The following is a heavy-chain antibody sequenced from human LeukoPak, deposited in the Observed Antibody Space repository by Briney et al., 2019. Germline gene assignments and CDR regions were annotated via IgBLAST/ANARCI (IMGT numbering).Heavy chain of an antibody. Sequence: SETLSLTCAVYGGSFSGYYWSWIRQPPGKGLEWIGEINNSGSTNYNPSLKSRVTISVDTSKNQFSLKLSSVTAADTAVYYCARGQGRGYYYGMDVWGKGTTVTVSS. CDR3: ARGQGRGYYYGMDV. CDR2: INNSGST. D-gene: IGHD3-10*01. V-gene: IGHV4-34*01. J-gene: IGHJ6*04. CDR1: GGSFSGYY.